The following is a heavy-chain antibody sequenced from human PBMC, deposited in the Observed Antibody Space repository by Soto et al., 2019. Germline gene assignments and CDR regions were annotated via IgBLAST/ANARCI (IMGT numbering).Heavy chain of an antibody. CDR2: FSLSGTT. CDR1: GASITGTSY. V-gene: IGHV4-4*07. CDR3: ARGMTPPGAPAWYYFDS. D-gene: IGHD2-8*02. Sequence: SETLSLPCTVSGASITGTSYWSWIRHPPGKGLEWIGRFSLSGTTNYNPSLRSRVTMSADVSKNQFSLRLTSVTAADTALYYCARGMTPPGAPAWYYFDSWGQGTLVTVSS. J-gene: IGHJ4*02.